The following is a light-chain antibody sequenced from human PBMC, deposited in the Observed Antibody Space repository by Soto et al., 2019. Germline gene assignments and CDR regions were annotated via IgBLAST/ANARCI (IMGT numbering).Light chain of an antibody. CDR2: DDN. Sequence: QSALTQPPSVSAAPGQKVTISCFGSSSNIGNKYVSWYQQFPGTAPKLLIYDDNKRPSGIPDRFSGSKSGTSATLGITGLQTGDEADYYCATWDFRLNVCMFGGGTKVTVL. CDR1: SSNIGNKY. V-gene: IGLV1-51*02. CDR3: ATWDFRLNVCM. J-gene: IGLJ3*02.